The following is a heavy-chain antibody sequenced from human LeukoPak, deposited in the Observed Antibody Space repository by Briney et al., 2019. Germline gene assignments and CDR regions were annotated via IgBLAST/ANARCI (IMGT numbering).Heavy chain of an antibody. J-gene: IGHJ4*02. CDR3: AKDLTTITVAGDVPGG. D-gene: IGHD6-19*01. V-gene: IGHV3-30*02. CDR2: IRYDGSNK. Sequence: PGGSLRLSCAASGFTFSSYGMHWVRQAPGKGLEWVAFIRYDGSNKYYADSVKGRFTIPRDNSKNTLYLQMNSLRTEDTAVYYCAKDLTTITVAGDVPGGWGQGTLVTVSS. CDR1: GFTFSSYG.